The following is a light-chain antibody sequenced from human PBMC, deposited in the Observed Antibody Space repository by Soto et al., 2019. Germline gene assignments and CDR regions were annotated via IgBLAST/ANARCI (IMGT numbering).Light chain of an antibody. J-gene: IGLJ2*01. CDR3: SSYTSSSFVV. V-gene: IGLV2-14*01. CDR2: EVS. CDR1: SSNVGGYNY. Sequence: QSALTQPASVSGSPGQSITISCNGTSSNVGGYNYVSWYQQHPGKAPKLMIYEVSNRPSGVSNRFSGSKSGNTASLNISGLQAEDEADYYCSSYTSSSFVVFGGGTQLTVL.